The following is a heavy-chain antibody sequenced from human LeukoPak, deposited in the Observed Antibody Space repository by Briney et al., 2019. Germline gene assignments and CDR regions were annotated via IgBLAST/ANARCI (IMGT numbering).Heavy chain of an antibody. D-gene: IGHD3-3*01. CDR2: IEWRGRINPSIGGT. CDR1: GYTFTGVY. V-gene: IGHV1-2*06. Sequence: GASVKVSCKASGYTFTGVYIHWVRQAPGQGLEWTGRIEWRGRINPSIGGTNYAQNFQGRVTMAWDTSISTAYLDLSRLTSYDTAVYYCRLFHTPIFDLWGQGTMITVSS. CDR3: RLFHTPIFDL. J-gene: IGHJ3*01.